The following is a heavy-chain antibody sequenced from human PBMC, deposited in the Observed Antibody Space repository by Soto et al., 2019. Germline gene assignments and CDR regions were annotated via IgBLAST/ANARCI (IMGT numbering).Heavy chain of an antibody. J-gene: IGHJ4*02. Sequence: PSETLSLTCAVSGDSISGSSYYWGWIRQPPGKGLEWIGNIYYSGSTYYNPSLKSRVTISVDTSKNQFSLKLSSVTAADTAVYYCMLGSGWKDFDYWGQGTLVTVSS. D-gene: IGHD3-22*01. CDR2: IYYSGST. CDR1: GDSISGSSYY. V-gene: IGHV4-39*01. CDR3: MLGSGWKDFDY.